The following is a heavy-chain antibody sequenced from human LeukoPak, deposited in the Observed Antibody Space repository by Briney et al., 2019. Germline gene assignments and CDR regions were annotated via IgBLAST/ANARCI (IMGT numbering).Heavy chain of an antibody. CDR1: GGSISSGGYY. J-gene: IGHJ4*02. CDR2: IYYSGST. Sequence: PSQTLSLTCTVSGGSISSGGYYWSWIRQHPGKGLEWIEHIYYSGSTYYNPSLKSRVTISVDTSKNQFSLKLSSVTAADTAVYYCARAGHCSGGSCYLSYFDYWGQGTLVTVSS. V-gene: IGHV4-31*03. CDR3: ARAGHCSGGSCYLSYFDY. D-gene: IGHD2-15*01.